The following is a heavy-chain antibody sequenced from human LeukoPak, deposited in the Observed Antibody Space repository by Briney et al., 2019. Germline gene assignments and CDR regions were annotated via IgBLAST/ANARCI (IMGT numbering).Heavy chain of an antibody. CDR3: AKERTPLSLHYYDSSRHPDFDY. CDR2: IRYDGSNK. V-gene: IGHV3-30*02. CDR1: GFTFSSYG. Sequence: GGSLRLSCAASGFTFSSYGMHWVRQAPGKGLEWVAFIRYDGSNKYYADSVKGRFTISRDNSKNTLYLQMNSLRAEDTAVYYCAKERTPLSLHYYDSSRHPDFDYWGQGTLVTVSS. J-gene: IGHJ4*02. D-gene: IGHD3-22*01.